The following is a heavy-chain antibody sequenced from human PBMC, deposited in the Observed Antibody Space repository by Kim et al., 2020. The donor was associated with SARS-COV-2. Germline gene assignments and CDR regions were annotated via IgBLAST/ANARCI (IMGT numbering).Heavy chain of an antibody. V-gene: IGHV3-23*01. Sequence: YADSVKGRFTISRDNSKNTLYLQMNSLRAEDTAVYYCAKGYVWGSHAFDYWGQGTLVTVSS. D-gene: IGHD3-16*01. J-gene: IGHJ4*02. CDR3: AKGYVWGSHAFDY.